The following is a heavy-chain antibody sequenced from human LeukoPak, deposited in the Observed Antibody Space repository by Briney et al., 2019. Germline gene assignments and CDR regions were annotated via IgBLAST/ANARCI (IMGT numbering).Heavy chain of an antibody. D-gene: IGHD4-17*01. Sequence: GGSLRLSRAASGFTFSDYYMSWIRQAPGKGLEWVSYISSSGSTIYYADSVKGRFTISRDNAKNSLYLQMNSLRAEDTAVYYCARDSTTVTGWYYYYGMDVWGQGTTVTVSS. CDR3: ARDSTTVTGWYYYYGMDV. CDR1: GFTFSDYY. V-gene: IGHV3-11*01. CDR2: ISSSGSTI. J-gene: IGHJ6*02.